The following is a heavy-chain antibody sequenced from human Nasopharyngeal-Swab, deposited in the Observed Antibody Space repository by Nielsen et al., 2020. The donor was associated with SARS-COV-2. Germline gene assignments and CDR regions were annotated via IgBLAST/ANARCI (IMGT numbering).Heavy chain of an antibody. D-gene: IGHD1-26*01. Sequence: RTGKGLEWMGIIYPGDSDTRYSPSFQGQVTISADKSISTAYLQWSSLKASDTAMYYCARLNSGSYPDYWGQGTLVTVSS. V-gene: IGHV5-51*01. CDR2: IYPGDSDT. CDR3: ARLNSGSYPDY. J-gene: IGHJ4*02.